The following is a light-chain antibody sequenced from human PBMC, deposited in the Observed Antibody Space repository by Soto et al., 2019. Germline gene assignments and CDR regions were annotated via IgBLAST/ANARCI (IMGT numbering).Light chain of an antibody. CDR1: SSDVGSHNL. J-gene: IGLJ1*01. CDR2: EVN. V-gene: IGLV2-23*02. Sequence: QSALTQPASVSGSPGQSITISCTGTSSDVGSHNLVSWYQQHPGKAPKLIIYEVNKRPSGVSNRFSGSKSGNTASLTIFGRQTEDEADDYCCSFAGSGTYVFGTGTKLTVL. CDR3: CSFAGSGTYV.